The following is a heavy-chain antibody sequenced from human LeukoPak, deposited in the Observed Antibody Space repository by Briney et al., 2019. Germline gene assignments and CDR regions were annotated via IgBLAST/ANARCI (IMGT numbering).Heavy chain of an antibody. Sequence: GGSLRLSCTASGFTFGDYAMSWVRQAPGKGLEWVGFIRSKAYGGTTEYAASVKGRFTISRDDSKSIAYLQMNSLKTEDTAVYYCTRGHLGYDSSGYYWGQGTLVTVSS. CDR3: TRGHLGYDSSGYY. V-gene: IGHV3-49*04. CDR2: IRSKAYGGTT. D-gene: IGHD3-22*01. J-gene: IGHJ4*02. CDR1: GFTFGDYA.